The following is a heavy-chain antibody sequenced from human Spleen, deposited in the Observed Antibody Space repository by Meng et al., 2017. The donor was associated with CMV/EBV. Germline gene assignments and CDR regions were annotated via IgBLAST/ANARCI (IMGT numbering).Heavy chain of an antibody. J-gene: IGHJ4*02. CDR1: GFTFSIYD. CDR2: IGTAGDT. D-gene: IGHD6-19*01. Sequence: VKLVESGGGVVQPGRSLRLSCAASGFTFSIYDMHWVRQATGKGLEWVSAIGTAGDTYYPGSVKGRFTISRENAKNSLYLQMNSLRAEDTAVYYCARESSGWYLAYFDYWGQGTLVTVSS. V-gene: IGHV3-13*01. CDR3: ARESSGWYLAYFDY.